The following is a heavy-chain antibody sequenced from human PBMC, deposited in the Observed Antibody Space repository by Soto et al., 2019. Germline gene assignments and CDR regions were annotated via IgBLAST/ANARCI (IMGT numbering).Heavy chain of an antibody. Sequence: QVQLVESGGGVVQPGRSLRLSCAASGFTFSNYGRHWVRQAPGKGLEWVAVISYDGDNKYYADSVKGRFTISRDNSKNTLYLQMNSLRAEDTAVYYCAKDRGIAAAGNRYYFDYWGQGTLVTVSS. CDR3: AKDRGIAAAGNRYYFDY. CDR1: GFTFSNYG. CDR2: ISYDGDNK. D-gene: IGHD6-13*01. J-gene: IGHJ4*02. V-gene: IGHV3-30*18.